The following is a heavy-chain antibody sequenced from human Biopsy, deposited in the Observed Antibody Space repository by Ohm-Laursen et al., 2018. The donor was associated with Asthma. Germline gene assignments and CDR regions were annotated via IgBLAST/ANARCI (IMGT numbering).Heavy chain of an antibody. V-gene: IGHV1-69*13. CDR3: ARKAGSCISRTCYSLDF. D-gene: IGHD2-2*01. J-gene: IGHJ4*02. CDR2: INSVFGTT. Sequence: GASVKVSCKSLGGTFNTYVIGWVRQAPGQGLEWMGGINSVFGTTNYPQKFQDRVTITADDSTSTVYMELSSLRSEDTAVHYCARKAGSCISRTCYSLDFWGQGTLVTVSS. CDR1: GGTFNTYV.